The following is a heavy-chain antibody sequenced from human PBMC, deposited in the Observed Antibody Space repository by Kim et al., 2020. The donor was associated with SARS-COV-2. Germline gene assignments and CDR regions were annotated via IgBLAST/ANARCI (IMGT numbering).Heavy chain of an antibody. V-gene: IGHV4-39*02. J-gene: IGHJ4*02. CDR1: GGSISSSSYY. D-gene: IGHD2-2*01. CDR2: IYYSGST. Sequence: SETLSLTCTVSGGSISSSSYYWGWIRQPPGKGLEWIGSIYYSGSTYYNPSLKSRVTISVDTSKNQFSLTLSSVTAADTAVYYCARDGGDRYCSSTSCYWFDYWGQGTLVTVSS. CDR3: ARDGGDRYCSSTSCYWFDY.